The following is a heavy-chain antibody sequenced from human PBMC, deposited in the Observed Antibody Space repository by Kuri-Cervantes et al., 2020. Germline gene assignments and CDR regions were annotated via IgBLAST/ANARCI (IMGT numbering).Heavy chain of an antibody. CDR1: GYTFTSYG. D-gene: IGHD2-21*02. CDR2: ISAYNGNT. J-gene: IGHJ4*02. CDR3: ATTGGGDCYFCLRY. V-gene: IGHV1-18*01. Sequence: ASVKVSCKASGYTFTSYGISWVRQAPGQGLEWMGWISAYNGNTNYAQKLQGRVTMTTDTSTSTAYMELRSLRSDDTAVYYCATTGGGDCYFCLRYWGQGTLVTVSS.